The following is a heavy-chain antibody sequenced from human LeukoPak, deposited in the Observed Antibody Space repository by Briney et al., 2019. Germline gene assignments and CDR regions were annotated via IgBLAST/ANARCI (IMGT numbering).Heavy chain of an antibody. CDR1: GFTLSNYW. D-gene: IGHD2-15*01. Sequence: GGSLRLSCAASGFTLSNYWMHWVRQAPGKGLVWVSRISDHGSITNFADSVKGRFSISRDTAKNTLYLEMNSLRVEDTAVYYCARDLSGYSDYWGQGALVPVSS. J-gene: IGHJ4*02. V-gene: IGHV3-74*01. CDR2: ISDHGSIT. CDR3: ARDLSGYSDY.